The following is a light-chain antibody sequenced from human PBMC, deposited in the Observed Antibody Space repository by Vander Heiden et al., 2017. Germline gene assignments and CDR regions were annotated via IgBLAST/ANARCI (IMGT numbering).Light chain of an antibody. CDR2: AAS. J-gene: IGKJ2*02. Sequence: DIQMTQSPSSLSASVGDRVTITCRASQSISSYLNWYQQKPGKAPKLLIYAASSLQSGVPSRFSRSRSGTDFTLTISSLQPEHFTTYYCQRCYSTPGTFGQWTKLELQ. CDR1: QSISSY. V-gene: IGKV1-39*01. CDR3: QRCYSTPGT.